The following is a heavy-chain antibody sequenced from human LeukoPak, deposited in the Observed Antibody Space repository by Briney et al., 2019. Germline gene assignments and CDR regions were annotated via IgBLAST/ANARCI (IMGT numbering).Heavy chain of an antibody. J-gene: IGHJ5*02. CDR2: ISYDGSNK. CDR3: ARAPAAGFDENWFDP. V-gene: IGHV3-30*04. Sequence: PGGSLRLSCAASGFTFVNYGFHWVRQAPGKGLEWVAVISYDGSNKYYADSVKGRFTISRDNAKNTLYLQMNSLRAEDTAVYYCARAPAAGFDENWFDPWGQGTLVTVSS. CDR1: GFTFVNYG. D-gene: IGHD2-2*01.